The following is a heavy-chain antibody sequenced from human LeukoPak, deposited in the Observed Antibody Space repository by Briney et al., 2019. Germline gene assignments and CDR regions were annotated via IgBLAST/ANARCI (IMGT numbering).Heavy chain of an antibody. Sequence: GGSLRLSCAASGFTFSSYGMSWVRQAPGKGLEWVSVISGSGDSRYYADSVKGRFTISRDNSKNTLYLQINSLRAEDTAVYYCAKDLGAGWFGDLLHVWGQGTLVTVSS. CDR3: AKDLGAGWFGDLLHV. CDR1: GFTFSSYG. D-gene: IGHD3-10*01. J-gene: IGHJ4*02. V-gene: IGHV3-23*01. CDR2: ISGSGDSR.